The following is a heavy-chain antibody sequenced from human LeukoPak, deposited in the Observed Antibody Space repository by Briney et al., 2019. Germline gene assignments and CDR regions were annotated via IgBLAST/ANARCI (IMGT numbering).Heavy chain of an antibody. CDR3: ARDLGYCHGVFDF. D-gene: IGHD3-22*01. J-gene: IGHJ4*02. CDR2: ISGRGSTI. V-gene: IGHV3-11*01. Sequence: KPGGSLRLSCAASGFTFSDYYMSWIRRAPGKGLEWISYISGRGSTIHYADSVKGRFTISRDNAKNSLYLQMNSLRAEDTAVYYCARDLGYCHGVFDFWGQGILVTVSS. CDR1: GFTFSDYY.